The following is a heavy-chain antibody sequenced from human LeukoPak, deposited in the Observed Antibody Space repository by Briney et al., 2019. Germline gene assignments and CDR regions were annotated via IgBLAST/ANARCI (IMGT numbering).Heavy chain of an antibody. Sequence: SETLSLTCTVSGGSISSSSYYWGWIRQPPGKGLEWIGSIYYSGSTYYNPSLKSRVTISVDTSKNQFSLKLSSVTAADTAVYYCNYSDFWSGIDYWGQGTLVTVSS. CDR2: IYYSGST. J-gene: IGHJ4*02. CDR1: GGSISSSSYY. CDR3: NYSDFWSGIDY. V-gene: IGHV4-39*01. D-gene: IGHD3-3*01.